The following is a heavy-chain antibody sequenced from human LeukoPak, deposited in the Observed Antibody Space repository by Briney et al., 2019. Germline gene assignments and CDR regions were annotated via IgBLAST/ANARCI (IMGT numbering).Heavy chain of an antibody. CDR3: ARASGSNSNY. CDR1: GGSISSFY. CDR2: IYYSGST. D-gene: IGHD4-23*01. J-gene: IGHJ4*02. Sequence: SETLSLTCTVSGGSISSFYWSWIRQPPGKGLEWIGNIYYSGSTNYNPSLNSRVTISVDTSKNQFSLKLSSVTAADTAVYYCARASGSNSNYWGQGTLVTVSS. V-gene: IGHV4-59*01.